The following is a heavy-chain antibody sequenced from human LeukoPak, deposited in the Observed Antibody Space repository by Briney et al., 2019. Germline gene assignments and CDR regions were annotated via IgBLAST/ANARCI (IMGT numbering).Heavy chain of an antibody. CDR3: ARVDGAPPSDWIDP. CDR2: IYYSGGT. Sequence: SETLSPTCTVSGGSISGHYWGWIRQPPGKGLDWIGHIYYSGGTNYNPSLRSRVSISVDTSRNQFSLNLRSVTAADPAVYYCARVDGAPPSDWIDPGGRGTLVIVSP. CDR1: GGSISGHY. D-gene: IGHD4-17*01. J-gene: IGHJ5*02. V-gene: IGHV4-59*11.